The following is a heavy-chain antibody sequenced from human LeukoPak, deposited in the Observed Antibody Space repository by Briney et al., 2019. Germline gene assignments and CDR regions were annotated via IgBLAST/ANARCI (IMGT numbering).Heavy chain of an antibody. J-gene: IGHJ4*02. CDR1: GGSFSGYY. V-gene: IGHV4-34*01. CDR2: INHSGST. D-gene: IGHD3-22*01. CDR3: ARSTTMIVGSGPFDY. Sequence: SETLSLTCAVYGGSFSGYYWSWFRQPPGKGLEWIGEINHSGSTNYNPSLKSRVTISVDTSKNQFSLKLSSVTAADTAVYYCARSTTMIVGSGPFDYWGQGTLVTVSS.